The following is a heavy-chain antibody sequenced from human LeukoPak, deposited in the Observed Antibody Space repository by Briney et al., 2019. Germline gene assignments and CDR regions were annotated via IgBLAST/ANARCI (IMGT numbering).Heavy chain of an antibody. D-gene: IGHD3-22*01. Sequence: PGGSLRLSCAASGFTFSSYWMSWVRQAPGKGLEWVANIKQDGSVKYYVDSVKGRFTISRDNAKNSLYLQMNSLRAEDTAVYYCARLTMIVVVIRGDAFDIWGQGTVVTVSS. CDR1: GFTFSSYW. V-gene: IGHV3-7*01. CDR2: IKQDGSVK. CDR3: ARLTMIVVVIRGDAFDI. J-gene: IGHJ3*02.